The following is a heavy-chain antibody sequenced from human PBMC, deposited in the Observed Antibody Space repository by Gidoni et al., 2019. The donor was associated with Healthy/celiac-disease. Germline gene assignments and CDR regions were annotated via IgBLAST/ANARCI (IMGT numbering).Heavy chain of an antibody. J-gene: IGHJ3*02. D-gene: IGHD6-19*01. Sequence: QVQLQQWGAGLLKPSETLSLTCAVYGGSFSGYYWSWIRQPPGKGLEWIGEINHSGSTNYNPSLKSRVTISVDTSKNQFSLKLSSVTAADTAVYYCARSPRYSSGWYNFDAFDIWGQGTMVTVSS. CDR1: GGSFSGYY. CDR2: INHSGST. V-gene: IGHV4-34*01. CDR3: ARSPRYSSGWYNFDAFDI.